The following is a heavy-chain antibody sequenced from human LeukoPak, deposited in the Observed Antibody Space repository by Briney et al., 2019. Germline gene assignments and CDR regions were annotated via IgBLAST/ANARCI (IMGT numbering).Heavy chain of an antibody. V-gene: IGHV1-8*01. CDR3: ARVTRLYYYDSSSDASDI. CDR2: MNPNSGNT. CDR1: GYTFTSYD. D-gene: IGHD3-22*01. J-gene: IGHJ3*02. Sequence: ASVKVSCKASGYTFTSYDINWVRQATGQGLEWMGWMNPNSGNTGYAQKFQGRVTMTRNTSISTAYMELSNLRSEDTAVYYCARVTRLYYYDSSSDASDIRGQGTMVTVSS.